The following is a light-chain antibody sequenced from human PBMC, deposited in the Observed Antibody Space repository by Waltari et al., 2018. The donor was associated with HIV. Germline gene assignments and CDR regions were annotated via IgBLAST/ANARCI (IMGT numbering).Light chain of an antibody. CDR1: SGPSTYD. V-gene: IGLV4-69*01. J-gene: IGLJ2*01. CDR2: VNSDGSH. CDR3: QTWGSGIHVV. Sequence: QLALTQSPSASASVGASVNLTCTLSSGPSTYDIALHQQQPEKGPRYLMKVNSDGSHKKEDGVPDRFSGSSSGAERYLTISSLQSEDEGDYYCQTWGSGIHVVFGGGTKVTVL.